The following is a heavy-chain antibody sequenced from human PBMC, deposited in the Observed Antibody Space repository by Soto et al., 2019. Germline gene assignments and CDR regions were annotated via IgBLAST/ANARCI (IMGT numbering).Heavy chain of an antibody. D-gene: IGHD3-10*01. Sequence: QVQLLQSGPEVKKPGASVKVSCKTSGYTFTTVYVHWVRQAPGQGLEWMGRIHPGGGQTIYSQKFQDRVAVSRDTSTNTVYMELSNLRSDDTAIYYCTRDGHKFDFDYWGQGTLVTVSS. V-gene: IGHV1-46*01. CDR3: TRDGHKFDFDY. CDR1: GYTFTTVY. J-gene: IGHJ4*02. CDR2: IHPGGGQT.